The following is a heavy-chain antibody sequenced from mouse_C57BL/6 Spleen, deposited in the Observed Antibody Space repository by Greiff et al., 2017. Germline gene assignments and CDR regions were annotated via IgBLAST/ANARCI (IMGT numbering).Heavy chain of an antibody. D-gene: IGHD4-1*01. CDR2: INPNNGGT. J-gene: IGHJ2*01. CDR3: ARRGANWGHYFDY. Sequence: VQLQQSGPELVKPGASVKISCKASGYTFTDYYMNWVKQSHGKSLEWIGDINPNNGGTSYNQKFKGKATLTVDKSSSTAYMELRSLTSEDSAVYYCARRGANWGHYFDYWGQGTTLTVSS. CDR1: GYTFTDYY. V-gene: IGHV1-26*01.